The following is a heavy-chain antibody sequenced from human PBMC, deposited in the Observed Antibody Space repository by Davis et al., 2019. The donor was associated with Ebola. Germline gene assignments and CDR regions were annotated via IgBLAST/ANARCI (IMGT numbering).Heavy chain of an antibody. V-gene: IGHV3-43*02. J-gene: IGHJ4*02. D-gene: IGHD3-22*01. Sequence: GGSLRLSCAASGFTFDDYAMHWVRQAPGKGLEWVSLISGDGGSTYYADSVKGRFTISRDNSKNSLYLQMNSLRTEDTALYYCARAQESSGYSSGWAYLGQGTLVTVSS. CDR2: ISGDGGST. CDR1: GFTFDDYA. CDR3: ARAQESSGYSSGWAY.